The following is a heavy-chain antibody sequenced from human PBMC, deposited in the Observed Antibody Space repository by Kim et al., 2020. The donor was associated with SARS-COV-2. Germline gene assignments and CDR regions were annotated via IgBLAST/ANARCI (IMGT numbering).Heavy chain of an antibody. CDR3: ARPLDTYDSSGYPSPPPGFDY. D-gene: IGHD3-22*01. Sequence: SETLSLTCAVYGGSFSGYYWSWIRQPPGKGLEWIGEINHSGSTNYNPSLKSRVTISVDTSKNQFSLKLSSVTAADTAVYYCARPLDTYDSSGYPSPPPGFDYWGQGTLVTVSS. J-gene: IGHJ4*02. CDR1: GGSFSGYY. CDR2: INHSGST. V-gene: IGHV4-34*01.